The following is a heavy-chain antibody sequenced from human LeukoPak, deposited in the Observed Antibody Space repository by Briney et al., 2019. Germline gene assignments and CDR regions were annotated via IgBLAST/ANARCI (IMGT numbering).Heavy chain of an antibody. CDR3: AKDLGGGAAAGPPLDY. J-gene: IGHJ4*02. V-gene: IGHV3-30*18. Sequence: GGSLRLSCAASGFTFSSYGMHWVRQAPGKGLEWVAVISYDGSNKYYADSVKGRLTISRDNSKNTLYLQMNSLRAEDTAVYYCAKDLGGGAAAGPPLDYWGQGTLVTVSS. CDR1: GFTFSSYG. D-gene: IGHD6-13*01. CDR2: ISYDGSNK.